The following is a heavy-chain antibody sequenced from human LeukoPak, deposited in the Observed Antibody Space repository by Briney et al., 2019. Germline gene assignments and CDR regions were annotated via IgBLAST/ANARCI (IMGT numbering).Heavy chain of an antibody. Sequence: PSETLSLTCAVYGGSFSGYYWSWIRQPPGKGLEWIGEINHSGSTNYNPSLKGRVTISVDTSKNQFSLKLSSVTAADTAVYYCARGHRLPGRYWGQGTLVTVSS. CDR2: INHSGST. V-gene: IGHV4-34*01. CDR3: ARGHRLPGRY. J-gene: IGHJ4*02. CDR1: GGSFSGYY. D-gene: IGHD2-15*01.